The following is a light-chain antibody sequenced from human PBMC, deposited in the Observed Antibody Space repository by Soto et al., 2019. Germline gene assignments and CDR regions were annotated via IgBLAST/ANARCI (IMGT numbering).Light chain of an antibody. Sequence: EIVMTQSPATLSVSPGERATLSCRASQSVSSTVGWYQQKPGQAPRLLIYGASTRAFAIPARFSGSGSGTEFTLTISSLQSEDFAVYYCQQYKDWPTTFGQGTKVDNK. CDR1: QSVSST. V-gene: IGKV3-15*01. CDR2: GAS. CDR3: QQYKDWPTT. J-gene: IGKJ1*01.